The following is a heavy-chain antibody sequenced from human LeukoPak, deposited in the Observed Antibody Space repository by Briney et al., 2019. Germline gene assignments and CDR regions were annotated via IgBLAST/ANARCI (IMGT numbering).Heavy chain of an antibody. D-gene: IGHD3-22*01. V-gene: IGHV4-59*08. J-gene: IGHJ4*02. Sequence: SETLSLTCTVSGVSISSYYWSWIRQPPGKGLEWIGYVFHSGSTNYNPSLKSRVTISVDTSKNQFSLKLTSVTAADTAVYYCARDSSGYYRIDYWGQGTLVTVPS. CDR2: VFHSGST. CDR3: ARDSSGYYRIDY. CDR1: GVSISSYY.